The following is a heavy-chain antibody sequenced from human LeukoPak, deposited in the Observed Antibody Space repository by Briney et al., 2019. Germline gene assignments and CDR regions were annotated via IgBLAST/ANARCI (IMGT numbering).Heavy chain of an antibody. V-gene: IGHV3-23*01. J-gene: IGHJ4*02. CDR3: AREGISYYVACLDY. Sequence: GGSLILSCAASGFTFSSYAMSWVRPAPGKGLEWVSAISGSGGSTYYADSVKGRFTISRDNSKHTPYLQMNSLSAEDTAVYDCAREGISYYVACLDYWGQGTLVTVSS. D-gene: IGHD3-10*02. CDR1: GFTFSSYA. CDR2: ISGSGGST.